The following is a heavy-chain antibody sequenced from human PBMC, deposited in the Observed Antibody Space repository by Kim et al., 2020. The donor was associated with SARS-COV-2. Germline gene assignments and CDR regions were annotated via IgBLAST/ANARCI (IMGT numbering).Heavy chain of an antibody. D-gene: IGHD6-19*01. J-gene: IGHJ4*02. CDR3: ARIPPRAVAD. V-gene: IGHV1-3*01. CDR2: NT. Sequence: NTKYSQKFQGRVTITRDTSASTAYMELSSLRSEDTAVYYCARIPPRAVADWGQGTLVTVSS.